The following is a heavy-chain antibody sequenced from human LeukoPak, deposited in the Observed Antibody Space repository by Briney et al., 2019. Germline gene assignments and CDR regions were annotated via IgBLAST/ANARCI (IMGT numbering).Heavy chain of an antibody. CDR2: IWYDGSNK. CDR1: GFTFSSYG. D-gene: IGHD6-13*01. J-gene: IGHJ3*02. CDR3: ARAEVYSSSPDAFDI. Sequence: GRSLRLSCAASGFTFSSYGMHWVRQAPGKGLEWVAVIWYDGSNKYYADSVKGRFTISRDNSKNTLYLQMNSLRAEDTAVYYCARAEVYSSSPDAFDIWGQGTMVTVSS. V-gene: IGHV3-33*01.